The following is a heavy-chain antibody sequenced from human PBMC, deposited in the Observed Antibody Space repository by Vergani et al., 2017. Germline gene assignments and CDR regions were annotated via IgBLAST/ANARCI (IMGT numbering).Heavy chain of an antibody. CDR1: GYSSGVYG. CDR2: ISGYNGKT. J-gene: IGHJ6*02. D-gene: IGHD2-2*01. CDR3: ARDPDIVVVPAAPYYYYYYGMDV. Sequence: QVQLEQSGPEVKKPGASVKVSCEASGYSSGVYGFTWVRQVPGQGLEWMGWISGYNGKTNYAQDFRDRVTLTTDTSTKTGYMELRSLRSDDTAVYYCARDPDIVVVPAAPYYYYYYGMDVWGQGTTVTVSS. V-gene: IGHV1-18*01.